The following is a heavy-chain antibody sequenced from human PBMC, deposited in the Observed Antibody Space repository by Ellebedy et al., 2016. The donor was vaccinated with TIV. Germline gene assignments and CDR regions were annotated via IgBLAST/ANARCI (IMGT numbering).Heavy chain of an antibody. CDR2: ISDSTYTT. J-gene: IGHJ4*02. CDR1: GFTFSSYA. Sequence: GGSLRLXXAASGFTFSSYAMSWVRQAPGKGLEWLSTISDSTYTTYYADSVRGRFTISRDNSKNTLYLQMNSLRAEDTAVYYCARVEPFYCSSTSCKNLGSDYWGQGTLVTVSS. D-gene: IGHD2-2*01. V-gene: IGHV3-23*01. CDR3: ARVEPFYCSSTSCKNLGSDY.